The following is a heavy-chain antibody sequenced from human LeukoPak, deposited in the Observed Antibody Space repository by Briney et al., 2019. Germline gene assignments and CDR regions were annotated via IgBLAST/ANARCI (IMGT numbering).Heavy chain of an antibody. CDR2: IYHSGST. J-gene: IGHJ4*02. CDR1: GGSISSSNW. V-gene: IGHV4-4*02. Sequence: SGTLSLTCAVSGGSISSSNWWSGVRQPPGKGVEWIGEIYHSGSTNYNPSLKSRVTISVDKSKNQFSLKLSSVTASDTAVYYCARVGQSSTSCFDYWPQGTLVTVSS. CDR3: ARVGQSSTSCFDY. D-gene: IGHD2-2*01.